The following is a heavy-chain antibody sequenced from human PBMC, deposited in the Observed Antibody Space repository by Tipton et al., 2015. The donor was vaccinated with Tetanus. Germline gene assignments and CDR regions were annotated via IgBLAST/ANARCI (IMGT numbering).Heavy chain of an antibody. V-gene: IGHV4-59*01. CDR1: DGSSRNYY. CDR2: IDNGGRT. J-gene: IGHJ4*02. CDR3: ARANFDFPKKGPFDY. Sequence: TLSLTCSVSDGSSRNYYWSWIRQPPGKGLEWVGYIDNGGRTNYTPSLKSRLTISLDKAKKQFSLNLTSVTAADTAVYFCARANFDFPKKGPFDYWGQGTLVTVSS. D-gene: IGHD2/OR15-2a*01.